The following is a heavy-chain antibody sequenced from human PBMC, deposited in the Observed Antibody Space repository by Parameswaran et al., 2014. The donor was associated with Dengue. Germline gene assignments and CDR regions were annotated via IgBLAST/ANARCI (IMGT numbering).Heavy chain of an antibody. CDR3: ARDRAAADDY. D-gene: IGHD6-13*01. CDR2: ISAYNGNT. Sequence: WVRQAPGQGLEWMGWISAYNGNTNYAQKLQGRVTMTTDTSTSTAYMELRSLRSDDTAMYYCARDRAAADDYWGQGTLVTVSS. J-gene: IGHJ4*02. V-gene: IGHV1-18*01.